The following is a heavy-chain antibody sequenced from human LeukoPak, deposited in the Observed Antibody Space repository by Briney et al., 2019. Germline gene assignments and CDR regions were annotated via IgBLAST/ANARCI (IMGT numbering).Heavy chain of an antibody. D-gene: IGHD3-9*01. CDR1: GYSITSGYY. Sequence: SETLSLTCTVSGYSITSGYYWGWIRQPPGKGLEWIGSIYHSGSTHYNPSLNSRVTMSVDTSKNQFSLKLSSVTAADTAVYYCVYVLRYFDWSPPFDYWGQGTLVTVSS. CDR3: VYVLRYFDWSPPFDY. CDR2: IYHSGST. J-gene: IGHJ4*02. V-gene: IGHV4-38-2*02.